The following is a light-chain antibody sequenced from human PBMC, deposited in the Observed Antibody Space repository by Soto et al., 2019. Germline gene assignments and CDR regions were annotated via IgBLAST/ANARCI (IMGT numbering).Light chain of an antibody. CDR3: QQSYSTPFT. Sequence: DIQMTQSPSSLSASVGDRVTITCRASQSISSYLNWFQQKPGKAPKLLIYAASCLQRGVPSRFSGSGSGTDFTLTISSLQPEDFATYYCQQSYSTPFTFGPGTTVDIK. J-gene: IGKJ3*01. CDR1: QSISSY. V-gene: IGKV1-39*01. CDR2: AAS.